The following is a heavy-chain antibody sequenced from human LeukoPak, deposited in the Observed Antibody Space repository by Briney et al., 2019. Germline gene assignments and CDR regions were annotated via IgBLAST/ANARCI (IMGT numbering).Heavy chain of an antibody. J-gene: IGHJ4*02. CDR2: TDTSGNYI. V-gene: IGHV3-21*01. D-gene: IGHD1-7*01. Sequence: GGSLRLSCEASGFTFSNYGMNWVRQAPGKGLEWVSFTDTSGNYIYYGDSVKGRFTISRDNAKNTIYLQMSSLRAEDTAVYYCARGGMGTALDYWGQGTLVTVSS. CDR3: ARGGMGTALDY. CDR1: GFTFSNYG.